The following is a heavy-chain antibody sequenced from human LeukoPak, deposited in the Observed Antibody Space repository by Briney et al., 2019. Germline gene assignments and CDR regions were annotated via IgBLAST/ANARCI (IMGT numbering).Heavy chain of an antibody. CDR1: GFTFSSYS. CDR3: ARDYCSSISCYFDY. D-gene: IGHD2-2*01. Sequence: GGSLRLSCAASGFTFSSYSMNWVRQAPGKGLEWVSSISSSSSYIYYADSVKGRFTISRDNAKNSLYLQMNSLRAEDTAVYYCARDYCSSISCYFDYWGQGTLVTVSS. V-gene: IGHV3-21*01. J-gene: IGHJ4*02. CDR2: ISSSSSYI.